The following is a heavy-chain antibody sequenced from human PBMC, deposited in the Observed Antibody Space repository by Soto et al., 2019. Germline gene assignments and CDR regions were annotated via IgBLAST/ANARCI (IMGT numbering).Heavy chain of an antibody. Sequence: SETLSLTCTVSGGSISSSSYYWGRIRQPPGKGLEWIGSIYYSGSTYYNPSLKSRVTISVDTSKNQFSLKLSSVTAADTAVYYCARHELHWSGYTGWFDPWGQGTLVTVSS. J-gene: IGHJ5*02. D-gene: IGHD3-3*01. V-gene: IGHV4-39*01. CDR2: IYYSGST. CDR1: GGSISSSSYY. CDR3: ARHELHWSGYTGWFDP.